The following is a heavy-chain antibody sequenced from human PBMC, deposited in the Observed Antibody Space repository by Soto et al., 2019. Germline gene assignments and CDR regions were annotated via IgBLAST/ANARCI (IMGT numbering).Heavy chain of an antibody. Sequence: PGGSLRLSCAASGFTFSSYAMHWVRQAPGKGLEWVAVISYDGSNKNHADTVKGRFTISRDNSKNTLYLQMNSLRAEDTAVYYCARGHDFWSGYYYPYGMDVWGQGTTVTVSS. CDR2: ISYDGSNK. CDR3: ARGHDFWSGYYYPYGMDV. CDR1: GFTFSSYA. J-gene: IGHJ6*02. V-gene: IGHV3-30-3*01. D-gene: IGHD3-3*01.